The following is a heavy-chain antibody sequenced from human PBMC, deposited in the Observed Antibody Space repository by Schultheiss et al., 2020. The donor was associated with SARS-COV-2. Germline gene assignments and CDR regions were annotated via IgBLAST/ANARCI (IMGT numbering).Heavy chain of an antibody. V-gene: IGHV3-30*03. D-gene: IGHD2-21*01. CDR2: ISYDGSNK. CDR1: GFTFSSYG. Sequence: GGSLRLSCAASGFTFSSYGMHWVRQAPGKGLEWVAVISYDGSNKYYADSVKGRFTISRDNSKNTLYLQMNSLRAEDTAVYYCARDGVYCGGDCYLVRWGQGILVTVSS. CDR3: ARDGVYCGGDCYLVR. J-gene: IGHJ4*02.